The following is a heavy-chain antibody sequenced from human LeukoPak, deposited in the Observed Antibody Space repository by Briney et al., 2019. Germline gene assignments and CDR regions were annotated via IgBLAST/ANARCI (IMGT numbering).Heavy chain of an antibody. CDR2: INQNGNVK. Sequence: GGSLRLSCAASGFTFSSVWMNWVRQAPGKGLEWVATINQNGNVKYYVDSVKGRFTISRDNAKNPLYLQMNSLRAEDTAVYYCAELGITMIGGVWGKGTTVTISS. D-gene: IGHD3-10*02. CDR1: GFTFSSVW. V-gene: IGHV3-7*01. J-gene: IGHJ6*04. CDR3: AELGITMIGGV.